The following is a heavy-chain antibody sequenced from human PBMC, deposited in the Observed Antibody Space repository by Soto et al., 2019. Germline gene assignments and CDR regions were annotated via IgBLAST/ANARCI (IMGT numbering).Heavy chain of an antibody. Sequence: PGGSLRLSCAASGFTFSSDGMHWVRQAPGKGLEWVAVIWYDGSNKYYADSLKGRFTISRDNSKKTLYLQVNSLRAEDTAVYFCARYDYDSSGYYYVDYWGQGTLVTVSS. D-gene: IGHD3-22*01. CDR3: ARYDYDSSGYYYVDY. CDR2: IWYDGSNK. J-gene: IGHJ4*02. CDR1: GFTFSSDG. V-gene: IGHV3-33*01.